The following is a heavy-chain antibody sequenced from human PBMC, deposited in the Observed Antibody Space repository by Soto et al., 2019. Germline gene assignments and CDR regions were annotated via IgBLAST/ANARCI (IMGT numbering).Heavy chain of an antibody. CDR2: ITDNGGDS. CDR1: AITFGTRA. CDR3: VRGSQDSYQGRRIFDF. Sequence: WGSLTLSCVPSAITFGTRAMSWVRQAPGEGLGWVSTITDNGGDSKYADSVRGRFTISRDNSKKILYLQMSNLRAEDSAVYYCVRGSQDSYQGRRIFDFWGRGTLVTVSS. J-gene: IGHJ4*02. V-gene: IGHV3-23*01. D-gene: IGHD2-2*01.